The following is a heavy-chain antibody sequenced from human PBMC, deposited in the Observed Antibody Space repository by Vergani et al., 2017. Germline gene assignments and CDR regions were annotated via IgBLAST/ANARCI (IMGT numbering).Heavy chain of an antibody. CDR3: ANLNCGGDCYSGVD. D-gene: IGHD2-21*02. J-gene: IGHJ4*02. CDR2: IYHSGST. Sequence: QVQLQESGPGLVKPSETLSLTCAVSGYSISSGYYWGWIRQPPGKGLEWIGSIYHSGSTYYNPSLKSRVTISVDTSKNQFSLKLSSLTAADTAVYYCANLNCGGDCYSGVDWGQGTLVTVSS. CDR1: GYSISSGYY. V-gene: IGHV4-38-2*01.